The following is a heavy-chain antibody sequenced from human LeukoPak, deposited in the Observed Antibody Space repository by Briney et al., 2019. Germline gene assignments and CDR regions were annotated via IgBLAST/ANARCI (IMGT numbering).Heavy chain of an antibody. CDR1: GGTFSSYA. Sequence: GASVKVSCKASGGTFSSYAISWVRQAPGQGLEWMGRIISIFGTANYAQKFQGRVTITTDESTSTAYMELSSLRSEDTAVYYCARVAAAGAFDYWGQGTLVTVSS. CDR2: IISIFGTA. CDR3: ARVAAAGAFDY. J-gene: IGHJ4*02. D-gene: IGHD6-13*01. V-gene: IGHV1-69*05.